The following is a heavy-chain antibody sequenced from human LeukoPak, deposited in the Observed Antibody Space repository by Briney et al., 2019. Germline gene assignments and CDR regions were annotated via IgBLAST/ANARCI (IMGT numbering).Heavy chain of an antibody. D-gene: IGHD3-16*01. J-gene: IGHJ5*02. Sequence: SVKVSCKASGGTFSSYAISWVRQAPGQGLEWMGGIIPIFGTANYAQKFQGRVTIIADKSTSTAYMELSSLRSEDTAVYYCARDRLGYDRNNWFDPWGQGTLVTVSS. CDR2: IIPIFGTA. CDR3: ARDRLGYDRNNWFDP. V-gene: IGHV1-69*06. CDR1: GGTFSSYA.